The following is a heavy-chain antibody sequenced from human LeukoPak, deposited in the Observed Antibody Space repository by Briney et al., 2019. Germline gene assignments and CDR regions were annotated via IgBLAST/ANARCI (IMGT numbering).Heavy chain of an antibody. Sequence: GGSLRLSCAASGFTFSSYAMSWVRQAPGKGLEWVSIISGSGGSTYYADSVKGRFTIPRDNSKNTLYLQMNSLRAEDTAVYYCAKRGGYCTGGSCYSYYVDYWGQGTLVTVSS. CDR1: GFTFSSYA. D-gene: IGHD2-15*01. J-gene: IGHJ4*02. V-gene: IGHV3-23*01. CDR2: ISGSGGST. CDR3: AKRGGYCTGGSCYSYYVDY.